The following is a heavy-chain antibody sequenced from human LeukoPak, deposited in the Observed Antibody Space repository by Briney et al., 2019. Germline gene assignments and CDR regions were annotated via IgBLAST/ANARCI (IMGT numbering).Heavy chain of an antibody. CDR2: INYSGST. J-gene: IGHJ4*02. CDR1: GGSISSYY. D-gene: IGHD2-15*01. Sequence: PSETLSLTCTVSGGSISSYYWSWIRQPPGKGLEWIGYINYSGSTNYNPSLKSRVTISVDTSKNQFSLKLSSVTVADTAVYYCARGGYCSGGSCYGGPFDYWGQGTLVTVSS. CDR3: ARGGYCSGGSCYGGPFDY. V-gene: IGHV4-59*01.